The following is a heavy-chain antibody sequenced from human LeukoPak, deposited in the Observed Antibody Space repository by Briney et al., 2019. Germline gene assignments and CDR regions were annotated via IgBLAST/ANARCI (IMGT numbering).Heavy chain of an antibody. CDR1: GFTFSSYA. D-gene: IGHD3-22*01. V-gene: IGHV3-30-3*02. CDR2: ISYDGSNK. J-gene: IGHJ4*02. CDR3: AKSYYDSSGYYSPDY. Sequence: GGSLRLSCAASGFTFSSYAMHWVRQAPGKGLEWVAVISYDGSNKYYADSVKGRFTISRDNSKNTLYLQMNSLRAEDTAVYYCAKSYYDSSGYYSPDYWGQGTLVTVSS.